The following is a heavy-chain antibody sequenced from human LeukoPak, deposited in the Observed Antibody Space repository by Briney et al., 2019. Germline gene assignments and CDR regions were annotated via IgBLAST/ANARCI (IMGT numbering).Heavy chain of an antibody. CDR1: GYTFTGYY. V-gene: IGHV1-2*06. CDR3: ARVEYSGSYYYPY. J-gene: IGHJ4*02. D-gene: IGHD1-26*01. CDR2: INPNSGGT. Sequence: ASVKVSCKASGYTFTGYYMHWVRQAPGQGLEWMGRINPNSGGTNYAQKFQGRVTMTRDTSISTAYMELSRLRSDDMAVYYCARVEYSGSYYYPYWGQGTLVTVSS.